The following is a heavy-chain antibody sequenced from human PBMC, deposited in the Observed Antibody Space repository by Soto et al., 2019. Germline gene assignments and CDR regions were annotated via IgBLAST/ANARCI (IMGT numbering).Heavy chain of an antibody. CDR1: GFTFSTYG. V-gene: IGHV3-30*18. Sequence: GGSLRLCCAGSGFTFSTYGMHGVRQDPGKGLEWVAVISYDGSNKYYADSVKGRFTISRDNSKNTLSLQMNSLRAEDTAVYYCAKASGGGSCYSCYFDYWGQGTLVTVSS. J-gene: IGHJ4*02. D-gene: IGHD2-15*01. CDR3: AKASGGGSCYSCYFDY. CDR2: ISYDGSNK.